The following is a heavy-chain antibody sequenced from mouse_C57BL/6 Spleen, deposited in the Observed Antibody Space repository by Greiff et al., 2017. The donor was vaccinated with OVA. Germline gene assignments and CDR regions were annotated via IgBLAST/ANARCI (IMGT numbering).Heavy chain of an antibody. J-gene: IGHJ4*01. CDR2: INPNNGGT. CDR1: GYTFTDYY. Sequence: VQLQQSGPELVKPGASVKISCKASGYTFTDYYMNWVKQSHGKSLEWIGDINPNNGGTSYNQKFKGKATLTVDKSSSTAYMELRSLTSEDSAVYYCASRDDGYYVDYAMDYWGQGTSVTVSS. CDR3: ASRDDGYYVDYAMDY. D-gene: IGHD2-3*01. V-gene: IGHV1-26*01.